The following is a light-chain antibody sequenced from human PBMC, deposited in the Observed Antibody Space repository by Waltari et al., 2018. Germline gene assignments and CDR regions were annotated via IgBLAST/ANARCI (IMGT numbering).Light chain of an antibody. J-gene: IGLJ2*01. CDR2: GKN. V-gene: IGLV3-19*01. Sequence: SSELTQDPAVSVALGQTVRITCQGDILRVYYPNWCQQKPGQAPLLVIYGKNNRPSGIPDRFSASTSGSTASMTITVAQAEDEAYYYCSSRDSSGDVIFGGGTKLTVL. CDR3: SSRDSSGDVI. CDR1: ILRVYY.